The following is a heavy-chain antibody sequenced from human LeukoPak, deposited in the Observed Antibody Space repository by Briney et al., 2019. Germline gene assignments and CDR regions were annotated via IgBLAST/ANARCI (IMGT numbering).Heavy chain of an antibody. D-gene: IGHD3-22*01. V-gene: IGHV3-30*04. CDR2: ISYDGSNK. CDR1: GFTFSSYA. J-gene: IGHJ4*02. CDR3: ARDRRMGDNYYDSSGPFDY. Sequence: PGRSLRLSCAASGFTFSSYAMHWVRQAPGKGLEWVAVISYDGSNKYYADSVKGRFTISRDNSKNTLYLQMNSLRAEDTAVYYCARDRRMGDNYYDSSGPFDYWGQGTLVTVSS.